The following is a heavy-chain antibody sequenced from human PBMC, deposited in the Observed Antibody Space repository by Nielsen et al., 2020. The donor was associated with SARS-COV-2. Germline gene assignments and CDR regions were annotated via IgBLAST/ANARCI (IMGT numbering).Heavy chain of an antibody. V-gene: IGHV3-74*01. CDR1: GFTFSNPW. J-gene: IGHJ4*02. D-gene: IGHD3-16*01. CDR3: VRGLQVPNGLAHR. Sequence: GESLKISCAASGFTFSNPWMHWVRQAPGKGLVWVSRINSDGSSTSYADSVKGRFTISRDNAKNTLYLQMNSLRAEDTAVYYCVRGLQVPNGLAHRWGQGTLVTVSS. CDR2: INSDGSST.